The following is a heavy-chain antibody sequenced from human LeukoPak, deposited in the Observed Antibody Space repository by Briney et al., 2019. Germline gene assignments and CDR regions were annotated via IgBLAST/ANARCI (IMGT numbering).Heavy chain of an antibody. V-gene: IGHV3-53*01. CDR3: AKLGQWPSYYFDY. CDR2: IYSGGST. D-gene: IGHD6-19*01. CDR1: GFTVSSNH. J-gene: IGHJ4*02. Sequence: GGSLRLSCAASGFTVSSNHMTWVRQAPGKGLEWVSVIYSGGSTYYADSVRGRFTISRDNSKYTLYLQMNSLRAEDTAVYYCAKLGQWPSYYFDYWGQGTLVTVSS.